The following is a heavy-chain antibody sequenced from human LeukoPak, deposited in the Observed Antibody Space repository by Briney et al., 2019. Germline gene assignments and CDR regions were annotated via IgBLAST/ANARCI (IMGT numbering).Heavy chain of an antibody. Sequence: GGSLRLSCAASGFTFSSYAMSWVRQAPGKGLEWVSYVSSSGDTIYYADSVKGRFTISRDNAKNSLYLQMNSLRAEDTAIYYCARDGAGAYYYYYYMDVWGKGTTVTVSS. CDR2: VSSSGDTI. J-gene: IGHJ6*03. CDR3: ARDGAGAYYYYYYMDV. D-gene: IGHD1-26*01. V-gene: IGHV3-48*03. CDR1: GFTFSSYA.